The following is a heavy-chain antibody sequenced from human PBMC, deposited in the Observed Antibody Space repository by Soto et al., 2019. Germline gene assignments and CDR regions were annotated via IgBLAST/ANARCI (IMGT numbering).Heavy chain of an antibody. D-gene: IGHD3-10*01. V-gene: IGHV3-7*05. CDR1: GFSFSKLW. J-gene: IGHJ6*02. Sequence: PGGSLRLSCAASGFSFSKLWMSWVRQTPGKGLEWVANIRQDGSERNYVDSVKGRFTISRDNAKNTLYLQMNSLRAEDTAVYYCVKDLYILLWPGYYYSGMYVWGQGTTVTVS. CDR3: VKDLYILLWPGYYYSGMYV. CDR2: IRQDGSER.